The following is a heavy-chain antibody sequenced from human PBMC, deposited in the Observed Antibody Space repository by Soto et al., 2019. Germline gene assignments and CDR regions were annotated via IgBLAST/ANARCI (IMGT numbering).Heavy chain of an antibody. CDR3: ARLNFYGWGNYDGSWFDS. D-gene: IGHD3-10*01. CDR1: GGSISSCGYS. CDR2: IHHSGST. J-gene: IGHJ5*01. V-gene: IGHV4-30-2*01. Sequence: PSETLSLTCVVSGGSISSCGYSWCWIRQPPGKGLEWIGYIHHSGSTYHNPSLKSRVTISVDRSKNQFSLNLSSVTAADTAVYYCARLNFYGWGNYDGSWFDSWGQGTLVTVSS.